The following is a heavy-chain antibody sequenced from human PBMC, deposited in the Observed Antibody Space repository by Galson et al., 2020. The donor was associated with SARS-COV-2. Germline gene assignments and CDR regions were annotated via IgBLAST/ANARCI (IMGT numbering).Heavy chain of an antibody. CDR2: ISSSSSYI. D-gene: IGHD4-17*01. J-gene: IGHJ6*02. V-gene: IGHV3-21*01. CDR1: GFTFISYS. Sequence: TGGSLRLSCAASGFTFISYSMNWVRQAPGKVLEWVSSISSSSSYIYYADSVKGRFTISRDNAKNSLYLQMNSLRAEDTAVYYCARDPTYGDTECYYYYGMDVWGQGTTVTGSS. CDR3: ARDPTYGDTECYYYYGMDV.